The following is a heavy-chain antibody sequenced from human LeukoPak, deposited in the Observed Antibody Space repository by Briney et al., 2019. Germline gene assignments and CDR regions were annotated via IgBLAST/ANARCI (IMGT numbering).Heavy chain of an antibody. CDR2: IHRDGRT. CDR1: GVSISTSEW. Sequence: SETLSLTCAVSGVSISTSEWWIWVRQPPGQGLEWIGEIHRDGRTRYNPSLTSRVTMSMDYSKNQFSLNVRFVTAADTAIYYCGETDIYFNPIDYWGPGSLVTVSS. D-gene: IGHD3-9*01. CDR3: GETDIYFNPIDY. J-gene: IGHJ4*02. V-gene: IGHV4-4*02.